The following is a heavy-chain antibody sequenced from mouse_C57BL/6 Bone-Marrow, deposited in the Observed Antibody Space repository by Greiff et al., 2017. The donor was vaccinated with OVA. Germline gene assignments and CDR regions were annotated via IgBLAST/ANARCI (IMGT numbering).Heavy chain of an antibody. CDR3: ARGYDDMDY. J-gene: IGHJ4*01. Sequence: VQLQQSGPELVKPGASVKLSCKASGYSFTDYTMTWVKQSPGQSLEWIGVINPNYGTTSSNQKFKGKATLTVDQSSSTAYMQLNSLTSEDSACYYCARGYDDMDYWGQGTSVTVSS. CDR1: GYSFTDYT. CDR2: INPNYGTT. V-gene: IGHV1-39*01.